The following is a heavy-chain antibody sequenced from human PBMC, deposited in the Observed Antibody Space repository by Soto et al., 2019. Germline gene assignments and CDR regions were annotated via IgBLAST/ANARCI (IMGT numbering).Heavy chain of an antibody. J-gene: IGHJ5*02. V-gene: IGHV3-33*01. CDR1: GFSLESHG. D-gene: IGHD6-19*01. CDR2: IWFDGSQK. Sequence: QVQLVESGGGVVQPGTDLRIPCEVSGFSLESHGMHWVRQFPGKGLERVAVIWFDGSQKFYADSVQGPFTSSRDNSKSPVVLDMTGLAGDDAALYYCVRGSCNNATCWQGHWLNPWGQGTRVIVSA. CDR3: VRGSCNNATCWQGHWLNP.